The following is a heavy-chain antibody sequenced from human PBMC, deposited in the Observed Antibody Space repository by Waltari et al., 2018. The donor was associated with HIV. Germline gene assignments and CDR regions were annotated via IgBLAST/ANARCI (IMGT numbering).Heavy chain of an antibody. CDR1: GFRFSTYG. Sequence: QVQLVESGGGGVQPGRSLSLSCAASGFRFSTYGLPWVRQAPGKGLEWVAVISYDGSNKYYADSVKGRFTISRDNSKNTLYLQMNSLRAEDTAVYYCAKDKGGVTYIFDYWGQGTLVTVSS. V-gene: IGHV3-30*18. CDR2: ISYDGSNK. CDR3: AKDKGGVTYIFDY. J-gene: IGHJ4*02. D-gene: IGHD1-1*01.